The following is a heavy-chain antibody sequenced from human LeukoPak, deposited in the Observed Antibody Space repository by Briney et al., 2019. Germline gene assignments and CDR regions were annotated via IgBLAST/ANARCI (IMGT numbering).Heavy chain of an antibody. D-gene: IGHD5-12*01. Sequence: GGSLRLSCAASGFTFSNYGMSWVRQAPGKGLEWVSAISGRGGSTYYADSVKGRFTISGDNSKNTLYLQINSLRAEDTAVYYCAREVLQSGFFDYWGQGTLVTVSS. CDR2: ISGRGGST. CDR1: GFTFSNYG. CDR3: AREVLQSGFFDY. V-gene: IGHV3-23*01. J-gene: IGHJ4*02.